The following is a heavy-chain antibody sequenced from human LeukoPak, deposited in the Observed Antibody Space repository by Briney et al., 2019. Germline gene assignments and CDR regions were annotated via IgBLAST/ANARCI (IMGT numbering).Heavy chain of an antibody. CDR1: GGSISSSSAY. CDR2: IYYSKST. J-gene: IGHJ4*02. V-gene: IGHV4-39*01. Sequence: SETLSLTCTVSGGSISSSSAYWGWIRQPPGKGLEWIGSIYYSKSTYYNPSLKSRVTISADTSKNQFSLTLGSVSATDTAVYYCVSPRGFSYGYFDYWGQGTLVTVSS. CDR3: VSPRGFSYGYFDY. D-gene: IGHD5-18*01.